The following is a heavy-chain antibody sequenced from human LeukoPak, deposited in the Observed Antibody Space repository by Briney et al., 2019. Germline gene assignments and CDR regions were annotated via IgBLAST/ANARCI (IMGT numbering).Heavy chain of an antibody. Sequence: PGGSLRLSCAASGFTFSNYWMNWVRQAPGKGLEWVSYISNSGRTIYYADSVKGRFSVSRDNAKNSMFLQMNSLRADDTAVYYCATEGIRPWSPSDHWGQGTLVTVSS. V-gene: IGHV3-48*04. CDR2: ISNSGRTI. D-gene: IGHD1-1*01. J-gene: IGHJ4*02. CDR3: ATEGIRPWSPSDH. CDR1: GFTFSNYW.